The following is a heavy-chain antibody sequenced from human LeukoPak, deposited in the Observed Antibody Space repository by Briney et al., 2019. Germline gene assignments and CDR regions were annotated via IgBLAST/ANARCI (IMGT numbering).Heavy chain of an antibody. CDR3: ARGWNGGSFDY. V-gene: IGHV4-34*01. CDR2: INHSGST. CDR1: GGSFSGYY. J-gene: IGHJ4*02. Sequence: NPSETLSLTCAVYGGSFSGYYWSWIRQPPGKGLEWIGEINHSGSTNYNPSLKSRVTISVDTSKNQFSLKLSSVTAADTAVYYCARGWNGGSFDYWGQGTLVTASS. D-gene: IGHD4-23*01.